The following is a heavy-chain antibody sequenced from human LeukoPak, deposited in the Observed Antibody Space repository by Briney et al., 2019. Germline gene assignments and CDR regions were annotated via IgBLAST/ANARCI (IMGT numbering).Heavy chain of an antibody. CDR1: GYDISSGYY. Sequence: SETLSLTCSVSGYDISSGYYWGWIRQSSGKGLEWIGSIYHGGNTYYSQSLKSRVTISIDASKNQFSLRLTSVIAEDTAVYYCARVQGDYFMDVRGKGTTVTVSS. D-gene: IGHD1-26*01. J-gene: IGHJ6*03. CDR3: ARVQGDYFMDV. CDR2: IYHGGNT. V-gene: IGHV4-38-2*02.